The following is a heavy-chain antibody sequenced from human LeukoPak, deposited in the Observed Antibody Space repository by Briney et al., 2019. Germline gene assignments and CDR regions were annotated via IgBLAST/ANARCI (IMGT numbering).Heavy chain of an antibody. CDR2: IYYSGST. D-gene: IGHD3-9*01. CDR3: ARASTYYDILTGHNWFDP. V-gene: IGHV4-31*03. CDR1: GGSISSGGYY. Sequence: ASETLSLTCTVSGGSISSGGYYWSWIRQHPGKGLEWIGYIYYSGSTYYNPSLKSRVTISVDTSKNQFSLKLSSVTAADTAVYYCARASTYYDILTGHNWFDPWGQGTLVTVSS. J-gene: IGHJ5*02.